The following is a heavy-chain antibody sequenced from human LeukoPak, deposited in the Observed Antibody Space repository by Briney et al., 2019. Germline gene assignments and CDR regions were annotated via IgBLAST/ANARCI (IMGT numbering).Heavy chain of an antibody. CDR2: ISSSSSTI. D-gene: IGHD3-10*01. CDR3: ARAGQEWFGELGFDQ. CDR1: GFTFSSYS. Sequence: GGSLRLSCAASGFTFSSYSMNWVRQAPGKGLEWVSYISSSSSTIYYADSVKGRFTISRGNAKNSLYLQTNSLRAEDTAVYYCARAGQEWFGELGFDQWGQGTLVIVSS. V-gene: IGHV3-48*04. J-gene: IGHJ4*02.